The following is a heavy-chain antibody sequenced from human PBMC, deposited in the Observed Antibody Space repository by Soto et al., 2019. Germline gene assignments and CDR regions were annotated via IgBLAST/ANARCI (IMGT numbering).Heavy chain of an antibody. CDR3: ARPPYYYASSNYYGY. J-gene: IGHJ4*02. Sequence: EVQLVESGGGLVQPGGSLRLSCAASGFTFSSYGMNWVRQAPGKGLEWVSYISSSSTTIYYADSVKGRFTIFRDNAKNSLYLQLNSLRDEDTAVNYCARPPYYYASSNYYGYWGQRTRVTVSS. V-gene: IGHV3-48*02. D-gene: IGHD3-22*01. CDR2: ISSSSTTI. CDR1: GFTFSSYG.